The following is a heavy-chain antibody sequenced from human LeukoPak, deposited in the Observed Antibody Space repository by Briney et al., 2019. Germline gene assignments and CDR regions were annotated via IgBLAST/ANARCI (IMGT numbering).Heavy chain of an antibody. J-gene: IGHJ6*02. CDR1: GFTFSIYS. Sequence: PGGSLRLSCAASGFTFSIYSMNWVRQAPGKGLEWVSSISSSSSYIYYADSVKGRFTISRDNAKNSLYLQMNSLRAEDTAVYYCARVQVYDYVWGSYPYYYYYYGMDVWGQGTTVTVSS. CDR3: ARVQVYDYVWGSYPYYYYYYGMDV. V-gene: IGHV3-21*04. D-gene: IGHD3-16*02. CDR2: ISSSSSYI.